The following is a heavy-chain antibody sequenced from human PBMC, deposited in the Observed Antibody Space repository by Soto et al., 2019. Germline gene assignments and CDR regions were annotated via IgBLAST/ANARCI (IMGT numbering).Heavy chain of an antibody. Sequence: SETLSLTCAVSGGSISSYYWSWIRQPPGKGLEWIGYIYYSGSTNYNPSLKSRVTISVDTSKNQFSLKLSSVTAADTAVYYCAREDYYYDSSGYRYYYYGMDVWGQGTTVTVSS. J-gene: IGHJ6*02. CDR2: IYYSGST. CDR3: AREDYYYDSSGYRYYYYGMDV. V-gene: IGHV4-59*01. CDR1: GGSISSYY. D-gene: IGHD3-22*01.